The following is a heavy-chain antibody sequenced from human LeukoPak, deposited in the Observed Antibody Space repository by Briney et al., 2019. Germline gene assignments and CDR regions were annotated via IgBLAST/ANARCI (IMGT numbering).Heavy chain of an antibody. D-gene: IGHD6-19*01. CDR3: AREAAVAVHFDY. Sequence: ASVKVSCKASGYTFTGYYMHWVRQAPGQGLEWMGWITPRNGGTNYAQKFQGWVTMTRDTSISTAYLELSRLRSDDTAVYYCAREAAVAVHFDYWGQGTLVTVSS. V-gene: IGHV1-2*04. CDR2: ITPRNGGT. J-gene: IGHJ4*02. CDR1: GYTFTGYY.